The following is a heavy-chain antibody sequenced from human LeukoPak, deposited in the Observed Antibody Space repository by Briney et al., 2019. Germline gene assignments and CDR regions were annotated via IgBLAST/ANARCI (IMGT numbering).Heavy chain of an antibody. Sequence: GGSLRLSCAASGFTFTTNWMTWVRQAPGKGLEWVSVIYSGGSTYYADSVKGRFTISRDNSKNTLYLQMNSLRAEDTAVYYCARESAYYGSGVDYWGQGTLVTVSS. CDR3: ARESAYYGSGVDY. J-gene: IGHJ4*02. CDR2: IYSGGST. D-gene: IGHD3-10*01. V-gene: IGHV3-53*01. CDR1: GFTFTTNW.